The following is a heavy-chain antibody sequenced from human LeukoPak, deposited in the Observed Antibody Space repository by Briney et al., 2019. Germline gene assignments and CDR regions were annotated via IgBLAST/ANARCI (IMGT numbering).Heavy chain of an antibody. V-gene: IGHV3-66*01. CDR2: IYSGGST. D-gene: IGHD3-3*01. CDR3: ARKGESGYGMDV. CDR1: GFTFSRNW. Sequence: GGSLRLSCVASGFTFSRNWMSWVRQAPGKGLEWVSVIYSGGSTYYADSVKGRFTISRDNSKNTLYLQMNSLRAEDTAVYYCARKGESGYGMDVWGQGTTVTVSS. J-gene: IGHJ6*02.